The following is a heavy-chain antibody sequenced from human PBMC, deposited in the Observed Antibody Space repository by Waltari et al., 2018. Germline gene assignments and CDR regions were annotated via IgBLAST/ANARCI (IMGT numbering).Heavy chain of an antibody. V-gene: IGHV4-39*01. Sequence: QLQLQESGPGLVQHSETLSLTCSVSGVSITSNRHYWGWIRQPPGQGLDWIGPVSYSGATYTSPSLESRVTVSRDTSKNQLSLKLVSVTAADTAVYYCATYIGASVGTAAFDVWGQGAMVTVSS. D-gene: IGHD5-12*01. J-gene: IGHJ3*01. CDR3: ATYIGASVGTAAFDV. CDR1: GVSITSNRHY. CDR2: VSYSGAT.